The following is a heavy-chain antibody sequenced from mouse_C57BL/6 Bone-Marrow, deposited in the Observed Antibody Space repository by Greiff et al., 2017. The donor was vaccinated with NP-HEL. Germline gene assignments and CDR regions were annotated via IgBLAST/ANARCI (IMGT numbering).Heavy chain of an antibody. V-gene: IGHV1-72*01. CDR1: GYTFTSYW. D-gene: IGHD2-1*01. CDR2: IDPNSGGT. J-gene: IGHJ2*01. Sequence: QVQLKEPGAELVKPGASVKLSCKASGYTFTSYWMHWVKQRPGRGLEWIGRIDPNSGGTKYNEKFKSKATLTVDKPSSTAYMQLSSLTSEDSAVYYCARWGVNGYFDYWGQGTTLTVSS. CDR3: ARWGVNGYFDY.